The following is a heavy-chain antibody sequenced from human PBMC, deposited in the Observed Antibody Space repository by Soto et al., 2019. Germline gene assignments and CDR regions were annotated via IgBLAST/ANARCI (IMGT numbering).Heavy chain of an antibody. Sequence: GGSLRLSCAASGFTVSSNYMSWVRQAPGKGLEWVSVIYSGGSTYYADSVKGRFTISRDNSKNTLYLQMNSLRAEDTAVYYCARDQRARQDFWSGYTIYYYYYMDVWGKGTTVTVSS. CDR1: GFTVSSNY. V-gene: IGHV3-66*01. J-gene: IGHJ6*03. D-gene: IGHD3-3*01. CDR2: IYSGGST. CDR3: ARDQRARQDFWSGYTIYYYYYMDV.